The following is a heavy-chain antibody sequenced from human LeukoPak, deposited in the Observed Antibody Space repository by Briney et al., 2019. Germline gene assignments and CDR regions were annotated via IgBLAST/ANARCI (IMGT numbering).Heavy chain of an antibody. CDR2: IKQDGSEK. CDR1: GFSFSSYW. D-gene: IGHD3-22*01. J-gene: IGHJ4*02. CDR3: ARGGKFYYDSSGYLGDY. V-gene: IGHV3-7*01. Sequence: GGFLRLSCAASGFSFSSYWMSWVRQAPGKGLEWVANIKQDGSEKYYVDSVKGRFTISRDNVKNSLYLQMNSLRVEDTAVYYCARGGKFYYDSSGYLGDYWGQGTLVTVSS.